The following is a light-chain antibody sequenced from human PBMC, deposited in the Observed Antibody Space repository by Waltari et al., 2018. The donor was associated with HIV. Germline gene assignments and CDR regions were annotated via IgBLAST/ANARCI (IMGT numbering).Light chain of an antibody. J-gene: IGLJ3*02. CDR2: RND. CDR1: TSNIGNNF. CDR3: ATWDDSLSGWV. Sequence: QSVLTQPPSASGTPGQRVTISCSGSTSNIGNNFIYWYHQFPGTAPKLLIYRNDQRPSGVPDRFSGSKSGTSASLVISGLRSEDEADYYCATWDDSLSGWVFSGGTKLTVL. V-gene: IGLV1-47*01.